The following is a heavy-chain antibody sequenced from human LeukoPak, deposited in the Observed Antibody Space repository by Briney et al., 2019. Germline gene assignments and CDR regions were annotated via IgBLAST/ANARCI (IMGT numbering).Heavy chain of an antibody. J-gene: IGHJ4*02. V-gene: IGHV1-46*01. CDR1: GFTFINYY. CDR2: INLSGGST. CDR3: ARDLDYGEKSEDY. Sequence: ASVKVSFKASGFTFINYYMHCVRQATGQGLEWLGIINLSGGSTHYPQKFQDRVTMTRDTSTSTVYMELSSLRSEDTAVYYCARDLDYGEKSEDYWGQGTLVTVSS. D-gene: IGHD4/OR15-4a*01.